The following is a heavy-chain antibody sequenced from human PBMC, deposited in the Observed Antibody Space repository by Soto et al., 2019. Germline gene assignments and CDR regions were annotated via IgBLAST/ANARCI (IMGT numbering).Heavy chain of an antibody. D-gene: IGHD3-22*01. CDR3: ARGKDYYDSSGYYGGY. J-gene: IGHJ4*02. CDR1: GGTFSSYA. V-gene: IGHV1-69*06. CDR2: IIPIFGTA. Sequence: GASVKVSCKASGGTFSSYAISWVRQAPRQGLEWMGGIIPIFGTANYAQKFQGRVTITADKSTSTAYMELSSLRSEDTAVYYCARGKDYYDSSGYYGGYWGQGTLVTVSS.